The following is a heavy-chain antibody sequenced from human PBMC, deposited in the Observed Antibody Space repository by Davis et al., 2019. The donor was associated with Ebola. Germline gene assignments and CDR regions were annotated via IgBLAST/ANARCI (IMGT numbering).Heavy chain of an antibody. J-gene: IGHJ4*02. Sequence: GESLKISCAASGFTSGSYWMTWVRQAPGKGLEWVANINQNGGEKYYVDSVKGRFTISRDNAKNSLYLQMNSLRAEDTALYYCAKGVGDGYILDYWGQGTLVTVSS. CDR1: GFTSGSYW. CDR2: INQNGGEK. CDR3: AKGVGDGYILDY. V-gene: IGHV3-7*03. D-gene: IGHD5-24*01.